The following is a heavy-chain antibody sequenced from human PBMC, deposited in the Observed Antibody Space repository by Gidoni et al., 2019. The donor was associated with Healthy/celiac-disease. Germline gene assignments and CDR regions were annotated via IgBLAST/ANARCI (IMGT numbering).Heavy chain of an antibody. V-gene: IGHV4-34*01. CDR3: ARHSPYYDFWSGYFNYYYGMDV. CDR1: GGSFSGYY. D-gene: IGHD3-3*01. CDR2: INHSGST. J-gene: IGHJ6*04. Sequence: QVQLQQWGAGLLKPSETLSLTCAVYGGSFSGYYWSWIRQPPGKGLEWIGEINHSGSTNYNPSLTSRVTISVDTSKNQFSLKLSSVTAADTAVYYCARHSPYYDFWSGYFNYYYGMDVWGKGTTVTVSS.